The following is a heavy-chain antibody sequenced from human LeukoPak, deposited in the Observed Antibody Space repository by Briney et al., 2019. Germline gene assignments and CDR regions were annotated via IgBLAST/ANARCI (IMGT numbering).Heavy chain of an antibody. J-gene: IGHJ4*02. CDR2: IYYSGST. Sequence: SETLSLTCTVSGGSISSYYWSWIRQPPGKGLEWIGYIYYSGSTNYNPSLKSRVTISVDTSKNQFSLKLSSVTAADTAVYYCASAPRGGWELRLPDYWGQGTLVTVSS. CDR1: GGSISSYY. V-gene: IGHV4-59*01. D-gene: IGHD1-26*01. CDR3: ASAPRGGWELRLPDY.